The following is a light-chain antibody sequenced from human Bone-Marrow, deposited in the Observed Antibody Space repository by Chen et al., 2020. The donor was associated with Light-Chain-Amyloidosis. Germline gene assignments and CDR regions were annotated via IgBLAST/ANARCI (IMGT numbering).Light chain of an antibody. J-gene: IGLJ1*01. CDR1: TSNIGSNT. CDR3: AAWDDSLDVLYV. CDR2: SNN. V-gene: IGLV1-44*01. Sequence: QTALTQPPSASGTPGQRVTISCSGSTSNIGSNTVNWYQHLPGTAPKLRIHSNNQRPSGVPARFSGSKSGTSASLAISGLQSADEAIYYCAAWDDSLDVLYVFGTGTKVTVL.